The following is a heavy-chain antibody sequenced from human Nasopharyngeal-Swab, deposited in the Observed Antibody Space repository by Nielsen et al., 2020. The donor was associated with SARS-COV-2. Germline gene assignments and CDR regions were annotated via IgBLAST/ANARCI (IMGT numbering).Heavy chain of an antibody. Sequence: SETLSLTSAVYGGSFSGYYWSWIRQPPGKGLEWIGEINHSGSTNYNPSLKSRVTISVDTSKNQFSLKLSSVTAADTAVYYCARRYFGTIFGVRYYYYYYMDVWGKGTTVTVSS. CDR3: ARRYFGTIFGVRYYYYYYMDV. CDR1: GGSFSGYY. D-gene: IGHD3-3*01. J-gene: IGHJ6*03. V-gene: IGHV4-34*01. CDR2: INHSGST.